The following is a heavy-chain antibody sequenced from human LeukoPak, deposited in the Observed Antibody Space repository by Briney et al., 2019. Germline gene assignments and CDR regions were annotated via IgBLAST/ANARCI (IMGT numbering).Heavy chain of an antibody. J-gene: IGHJ3*01. CDR3: ASLSIVGATGY. Sequence: ASVKVSCTASGYTFTNFDINWVRQAPGQGLEWMGWMNPVSGNAGSAQKFQGRVTLTRDTSISTAYMELSRLRSDDTAVYYCASLSIVGATGYWGQGTMVTVSS. D-gene: IGHD1-26*01. CDR2: MNPVSGNA. V-gene: IGHV1-8*01. CDR1: GYTFTNFD.